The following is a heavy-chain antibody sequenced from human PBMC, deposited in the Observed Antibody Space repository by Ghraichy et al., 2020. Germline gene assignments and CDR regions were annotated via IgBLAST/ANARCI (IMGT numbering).Heavy chain of an antibody. CDR3: AREATGTGAPAPFDI. CDR1: GYTFTGNY. V-gene: IGHV1-2*02. Sequence: ASVKVSCKASGYTFTGNYVHWFRQAPGQGLEWMGWINPNTGGPIFAQKFQGRVTMTRDTSISTAYMELSGLRSDDTAVYYCAREATGTGAPAPFDIWGQGTLVTVSS. D-gene: IGHD6-13*01. J-gene: IGHJ4*02. CDR2: INPNTGGP.